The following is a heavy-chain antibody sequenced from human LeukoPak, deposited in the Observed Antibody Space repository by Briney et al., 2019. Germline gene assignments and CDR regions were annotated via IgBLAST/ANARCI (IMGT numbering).Heavy chain of an antibody. CDR3: AKDRGWWTYFDY. CDR1: GFTLSSYE. D-gene: IGHD6-19*01. V-gene: IGHV3-30*02. J-gene: IGHJ4*02. CDR2: IWYDGSNK. Sequence: GGSLRLSCTVSGFTLSSYEMSWIRQAPGKGLEWVAFIWYDGSNKYYADSVKGRFTISRDNSKNTLYLQMNSLRAEDTAVYYCAKDRGWWTYFDYWGQGTLVTVSS.